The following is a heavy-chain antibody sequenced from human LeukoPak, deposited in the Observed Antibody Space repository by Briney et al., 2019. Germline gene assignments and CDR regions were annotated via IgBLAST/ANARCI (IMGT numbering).Heavy chain of an antibody. J-gene: IGHJ5*02. D-gene: IGHD1-1*01. CDR2: ISWNSGSI. Sequence: PGRSLRLSCAASGFTFDDYAMHWVRQAPGKGLEWVSGISWNSGSIGYADSVKGRFTISRDNAKNSLYLQMNSLRAEDTALYYCAKTVKYNWNDGNWFDPWGQGTLVTVSS. CDR1: GFTFDDYA. CDR3: AKTVKYNWNDGNWFDP. V-gene: IGHV3-9*01.